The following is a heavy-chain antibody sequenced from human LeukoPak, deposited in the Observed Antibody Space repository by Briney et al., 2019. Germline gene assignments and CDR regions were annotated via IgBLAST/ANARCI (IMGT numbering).Heavy chain of an antibody. D-gene: IGHD1-14*01. J-gene: IGHJ6*03. CDR3: ARGLDRGYYMDV. CDR1: GGSISSYY. Sequence: ASETLSLTCTVSGGSISSYYWSWIRQPPGKGLEWIGYVYYSGSTNYNPSLKSRVTISVDTSKNQFSLKLSSVTAADTAVYYCARGLDRGYYMDVWGKGTTVTVSS. CDR2: VYYSGST. V-gene: IGHV4-59*01.